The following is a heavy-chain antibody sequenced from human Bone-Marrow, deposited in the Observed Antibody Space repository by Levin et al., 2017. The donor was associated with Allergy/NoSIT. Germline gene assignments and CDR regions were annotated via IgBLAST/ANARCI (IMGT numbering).Heavy chain of an antibody. D-gene: IGHD2-2*01. J-gene: IGHJ5*02. CDR3: AKDRACSSASCRNNWFDP. Sequence: LSLTCAASGFTFSNYAMTWVRQAPGKGLEWVSLISTSGGSTYYADSVKGRFTISRDNSKNTLYLQMNSLRAEDTALYYCAKDRACSSASCRNNWFDPWGQGTLVTVSS. CDR1: GFTFSNYA. V-gene: IGHV3-23*01. CDR2: ISTSGGST.